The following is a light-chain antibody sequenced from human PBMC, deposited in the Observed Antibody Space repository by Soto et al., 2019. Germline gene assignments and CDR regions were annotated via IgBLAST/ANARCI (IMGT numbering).Light chain of an antibody. CDR2: GAS. CDR3: QQSGSSTTT. V-gene: IGKV3-20*01. CDR1: QSVSSSY. J-gene: IGKJ1*01. Sequence: EIVLTQSPGTLSLSPRQRETLSCRASQSVSSSYLAWYQKKPGQDPRLLIYGASSRATGIPDRFSGIASGTDFDLTLSRLETEEFAVYDGQQSGSSTTTFGQGTKGDIK.